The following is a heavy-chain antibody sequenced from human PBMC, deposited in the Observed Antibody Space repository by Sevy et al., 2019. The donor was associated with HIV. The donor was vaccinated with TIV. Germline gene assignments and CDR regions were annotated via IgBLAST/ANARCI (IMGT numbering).Heavy chain of an antibody. CDR1: GFTFSSYW. V-gene: IGHV3-7*01. CDR3: ARGGSSWFY. J-gene: IGHJ4*02. CDR2: IKQDGSEK. D-gene: IGHD6-13*01. Sequence: GGSLRLSCAASGFTFSSYWRSWVRQAPGKGLEWVANIKQDGSEKYYVDSVKGRFTISRDNAKNSLYLQMNSLRAEDTAVYYCARGGSSWFYWGQGTLVTVSS.